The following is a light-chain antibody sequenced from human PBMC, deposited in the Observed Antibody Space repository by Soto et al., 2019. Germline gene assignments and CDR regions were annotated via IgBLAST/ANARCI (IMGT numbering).Light chain of an antibody. V-gene: IGKV1-8*01. CDR3: QQYYSYPQT. J-gene: IGKJ1*01. CDR2: AAS. CDR1: QGISSY. Sequence: AIRMTQSPSSLSASTGDRVTITCRASQGISSYLAWYQQKPGKAPKLLIYAASTLQSGVPSSFSGSGSGTDFTLTISCLQSEDFATYYYQQYYSYPQTFGQGTKVEIK.